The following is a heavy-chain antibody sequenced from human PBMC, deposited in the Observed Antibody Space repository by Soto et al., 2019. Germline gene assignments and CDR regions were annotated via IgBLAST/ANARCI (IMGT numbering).Heavy chain of an antibody. D-gene: IGHD6-19*01. CDR3: AKTYTSGWYGGDAFDI. V-gene: IGHV3-23*01. CDR2: ISGSGGAT. J-gene: IGHJ3*02. Sequence: EVQLLESGGGLVQPGGSLRLSCAASGFTFSSNAMTWVRQAPGKGLEWVSAISGSGGATYYADSVKGRFTLSRDNSKSTLYLQMNSLRAEDTAVYYCAKTYTSGWYGGDAFDIWGQGTMVTVSS. CDR1: GFTFSSNA.